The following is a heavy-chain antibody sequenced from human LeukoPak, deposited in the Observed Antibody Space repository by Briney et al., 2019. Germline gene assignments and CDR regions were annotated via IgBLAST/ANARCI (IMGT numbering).Heavy chain of an antibody. V-gene: IGHV3-73*01. CDR1: GFTFSGSA. CDR2: IRSKANSYAT. J-gene: IGHJ4*02. CDR3: TRHKVAADY. Sequence: GGSLRLSCAASGFTFSGSAMHGVRQASGKGVEWVGRIRSKANSYATAYAASVKGRFTISRDDSKNTAYLQMNSLKTEDTAVYYCTRHKVAADYWGQGTLVTVSS. D-gene: IGHD6-19*01.